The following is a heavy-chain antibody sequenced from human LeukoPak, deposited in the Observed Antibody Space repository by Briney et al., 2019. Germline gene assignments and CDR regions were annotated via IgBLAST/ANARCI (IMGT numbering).Heavy chain of an antibody. V-gene: IGHV4-39*01. D-gene: IGHD3-22*01. CDR2: IYYSGST. CDR3: ARASYSYDISGWVPFDY. CDR1: GGSISSSSYY. Sequence: SETLSLTCTVSGGSISSSSYYWGWIRQPPGKGLEWIGGIYYSGSTTYNPSLKSRVTISGDTSENQFSLRLSSVTAADTAVYYCARASYSYDISGWVPFDYWGQGTLVTVSS. J-gene: IGHJ4*02.